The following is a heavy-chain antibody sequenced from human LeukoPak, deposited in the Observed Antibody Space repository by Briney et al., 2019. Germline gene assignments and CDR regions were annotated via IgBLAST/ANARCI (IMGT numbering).Heavy chain of an antibody. D-gene: IGHD3-22*01. CDR2: INPNSGGT. CDR1: GYTFTGYY. CDR3: ARDESVTMIPNPYYMDV. J-gene: IGHJ6*03. V-gene: IGHV1-2*02. Sequence: GASVKASCKASGYTFTGYYMHWVRQAPGQGLGWMGWINPNSGGTNYAQKFQGRVTMTRDTSISTAYMELSRLRSDDTAVYYCARDESVTMIPNPYYMDVWGKGTTVTVSS.